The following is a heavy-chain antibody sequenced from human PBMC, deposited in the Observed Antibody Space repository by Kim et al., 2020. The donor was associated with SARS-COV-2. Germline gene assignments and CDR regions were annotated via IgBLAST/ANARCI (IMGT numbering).Heavy chain of an antibody. CDR3: ARGNYYESVSLSDYYNGMDV. Sequence: GGSLRLSCAASEVSFDSSAMNWVRPAPGKGLEWVAVISFDGRNKAYADSVKGRFTISRDNSKSTLHLQMNSLRVEDTAVYYCARGNYYESVSLSDYYNGMDVWGQGNTVTVSS. CDR2: ISFDGRNK. CDR1: EVSFDSSA. D-gene: IGHD3-10*01. J-gene: IGHJ6*02. V-gene: IGHV3-30-3*01.